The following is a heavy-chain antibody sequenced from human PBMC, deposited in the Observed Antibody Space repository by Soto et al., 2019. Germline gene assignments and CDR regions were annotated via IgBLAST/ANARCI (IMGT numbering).Heavy chain of an antibody. D-gene: IGHD3-3*01. V-gene: IGHV1-69*10. CDR1: VDPVNSYA. CDR3: ATYYDPWNGSTPNLHYYHGMNV. CDR2: IIPILSKA. Sequence: SFMVSCQSSVDPVNSYAISRVRQAPGHGLEWIGVIIPILSKANYAQNFQGRVTITADKSTDTAYMELSRLRSEDTEGYDCATYYDPWNGSTPNLHYYHGMNVWGQGTTVTVPS. J-gene: IGHJ6*02.